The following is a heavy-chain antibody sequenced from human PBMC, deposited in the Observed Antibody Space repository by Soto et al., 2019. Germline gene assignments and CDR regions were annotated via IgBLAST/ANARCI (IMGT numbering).Heavy chain of an antibody. V-gene: IGHV3-11*06. Sequence: PGGSLRLSCAASGFTFSDYYMTWIRQAPGKGLEWVSYITTDSHTYYADSVEGRFTISRDSAKNSLYLQMNSLRVEDTAVYYCVRLEAPGYYYGMDVWGQGTTVTV. CDR1: GFTFSDYY. CDR3: VRLEAPGYYYGMDV. J-gene: IGHJ6*02. CDR2: ITTDSHT.